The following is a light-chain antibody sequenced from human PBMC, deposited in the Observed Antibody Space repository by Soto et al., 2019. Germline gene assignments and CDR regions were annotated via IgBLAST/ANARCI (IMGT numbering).Light chain of an antibody. CDR3: QQRSNWPT. CDR2: DIS. CDR1: QSVINY. J-gene: IGKJ5*01. V-gene: IGKV1-39*01. Sequence: DIQMTQSPSSLSASVGDRVTITCRASQSVINYLHWYQQKPGKAPNLLIYDISTLQSGVPSRFSGSGSGTDFTLTISSPEPEDFAVYYCQQRSNWPTFGQGTRLEIK.